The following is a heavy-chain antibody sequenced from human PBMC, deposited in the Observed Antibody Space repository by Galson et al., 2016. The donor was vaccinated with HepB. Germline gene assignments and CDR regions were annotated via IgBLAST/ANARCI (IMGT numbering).Heavy chain of an antibody. CDR3: AKRPYSYGWHYGMDV. CDR2: ITSGGTT. D-gene: IGHD5-18*01. CDR1: GFSFSSYA. J-gene: IGHJ6*02. V-gene: IGHV3-23*01. Sequence: SLRLSCAASGFSFSSYAMSWVRQAPGKGLEWVSGITSGGTTYYADSVKGRFTISRDNSKSILYLRMKSLRDEDTAVYYCAKRPYSYGWHYGMDVWGQGTTVTVSS.